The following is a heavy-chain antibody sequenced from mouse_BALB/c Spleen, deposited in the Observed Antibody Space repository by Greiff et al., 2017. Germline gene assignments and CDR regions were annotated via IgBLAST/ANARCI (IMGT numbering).Heavy chain of an antibody. CDR2: ILPGSGST. CDR3: ARFLHYYGSSYDAMDY. J-gene: IGHJ4*01. D-gene: IGHD1-1*01. Sequence: QVQLKESGAELMKPGASVKISCKATGYTFSSYWIEWVKQRPGHGLEWIGEILPGSGSTNYNEKFKGKATFTADTSSNTAYMQLSSLTSEDSAVYYCARFLHYYGSSYDAMDYWGQGTSVTVSS. V-gene: IGHV1-9*01. CDR1: GYTFSSYW.